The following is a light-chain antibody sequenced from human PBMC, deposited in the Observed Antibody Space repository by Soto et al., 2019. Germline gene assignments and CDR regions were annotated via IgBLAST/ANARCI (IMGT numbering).Light chain of an antibody. CDR1: SSDVGNYNY. Sequence: QSALTQPPSASGSPGQSVTISCTGTSSDVGNYNYVSWYQQHPGKAPKLMIYEVNKRPSGVPDRFSGSKSGNTASLTVSGLQAEDEADYYCSPYAGSNKLFGGGTKLTVL. CDR2: EVN. J-gene: IGLJ3*02. CDR3: SPYAGSNKL. V-gene: IGLV2-8*01.